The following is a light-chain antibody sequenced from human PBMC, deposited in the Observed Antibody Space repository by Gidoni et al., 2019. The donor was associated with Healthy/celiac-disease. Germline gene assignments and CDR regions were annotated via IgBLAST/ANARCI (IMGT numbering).Light chain of an antibody. CDR1: QSISSY. CDR2: AAS. Sequence: DIQMTQSPSSLSASVGDRVTITRRASQSISSYLNWYQQKPGKAPKLLIYAASSLQSGVPSRFSGSGSGTDFTLTISLLQPEDFATYYCQQSYSTPRTFGQGTKLEIK. CDR3: QQSYSTPRT. J-gene: IGKJ2*01. V-gene: IGKV1-39*01.